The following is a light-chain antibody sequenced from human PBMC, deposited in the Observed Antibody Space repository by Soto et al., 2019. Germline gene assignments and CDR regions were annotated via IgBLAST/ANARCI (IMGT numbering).Light chain of an antibody. Sequence: DIVMTQAADSLAVSLGERGTINCTSNQIFFDNSKNRNHLSWYQQKPGQPPKLLIYWATTRESGVPDRFSGSGSGTDFTLTISSLQAEDVAVYYCQQCYNTPLTFGGGTKVDI. CDR2: WAT. J-gene: IGKJ4*01. CDR1: QIFFDNSKNRNH. V-gene: IGKV4-1*01. CDR3: QQCYNTPLT.